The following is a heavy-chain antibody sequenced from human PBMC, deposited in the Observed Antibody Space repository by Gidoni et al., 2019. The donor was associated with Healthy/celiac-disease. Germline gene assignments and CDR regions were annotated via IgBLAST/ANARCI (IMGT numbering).Heavy chain of an antibody. V-gene: IGHV4-34*01. J-gene: IGHJ6*02. CDR1: GGSFSGYY. D-gene: IGHD6-13*01. CDR3: ARGKIAAAGTFGSYYYYGMDV. CDR2: INHSGST. Sequence: QVQLQQWVAGLLTPSETLSLTCAVYGGSFSGYYWFWIRQPPGKGLEWIGEINHSGSTNYNPSLKSRVTISVDTSKNQFSLKLSSVTASDTAVYYCARGKIAAAGTFGSYYYYGMDVWGQGTTVTVSS.